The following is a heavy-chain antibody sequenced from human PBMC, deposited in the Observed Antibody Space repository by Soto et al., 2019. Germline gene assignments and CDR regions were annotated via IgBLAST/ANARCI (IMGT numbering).Heavy chain of an antibody. CDR3: ARDAKWLRPFDY. CDR2: IIPILGIA. Sequence: QVQLVQSGAEVKKPGSSVKVSCKASGGTFSSYTISWVRQAPGQGHEWMGRIIPILGIANYAQKFQGRVTITADKSTSTAYMELSSLRSEDTAVYYCARDAKWLRPFDYWGQGTLVTVSS. V-gene: IGHV1-69*08. J-gene: IGHJ4*02. CDR1: GGTFSSYT. D-gene: IGHD5-12*01.